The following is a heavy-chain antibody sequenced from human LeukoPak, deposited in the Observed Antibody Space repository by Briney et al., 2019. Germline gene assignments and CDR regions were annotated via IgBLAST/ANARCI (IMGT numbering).Heavy chain of an antibody. CDR2: ISYDGSNK. J-gene: IGHJ4*02. Sequence: GGSLRLSCAASGFTFSKYGMHWVRQAPGKGLEWVTVISYDGSNKYYVDSVKGRFTISRDNSKNTVYPQMNSLRPEDTAVYYCAKDWRDCSGGDCYHLDDWGQGTLVTVSS. D-gene: IGHD2-21*02. CDR3: AKDWRDCSGGDCYHLDD. V-gene: IGHV3-30*18. CDR1: GFTFSKYG.